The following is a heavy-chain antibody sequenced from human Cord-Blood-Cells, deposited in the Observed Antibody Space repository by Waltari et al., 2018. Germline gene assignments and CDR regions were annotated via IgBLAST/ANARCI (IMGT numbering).Heavy chain of an antibody. CDR3: ASPNSGYQVFDY. Sequence: QVQLVQSGAEVTKPGSSVKVSCKGAGGTFSSYAISWVRQAPGQGLEWMEGIIPIFGTANYAQKFQGRVTITADKSTSTAYMELSSLRSEDTAVYYCASPNSGYQVFDYWGQGTLVTVSS. J-gene: IGHJ4*02. V-gene: IGHV1-69*06. CDR1: GGTFSSYA. D-gene: IGHD5-12*01. CDR2: IIPIFGTA.